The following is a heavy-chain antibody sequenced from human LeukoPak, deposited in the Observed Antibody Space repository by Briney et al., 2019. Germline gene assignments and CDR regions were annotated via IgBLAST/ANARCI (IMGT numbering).Heavy chain of an antibody. V-gene: IGHV3-23*01. CDR2: ISGSGGST. J-gene: IGHJ4*02. D-gene: IGHD6-13*01. Sequence: GGSLRLSCAASGFTFSSYAMSWVRQAPGKGLEWVSAISGSGGSTYYADSVKGRFTISRDNSKNTLYLQMNSLRAEDTAVYYCANGGSWYGGYFDYWGQGTLVTVSS. CDR3: ANGGSWYGGYFDY. CDR1: GFTFSSYA.